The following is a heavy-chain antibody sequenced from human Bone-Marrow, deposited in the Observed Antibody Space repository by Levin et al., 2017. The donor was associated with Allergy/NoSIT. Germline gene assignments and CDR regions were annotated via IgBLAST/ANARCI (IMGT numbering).Heavy chain of an antibody. J-gene: IGHJ4*02. D-gene: IGHD6-6*01. CDR2: ITSSTNNI. V-gene: IGHV3-48*02. CDR1: GFTFSSYT. Sequence: GESLKISCAASGFTFSSYTMNWVRQAPGKGLEWVSYITSSTNNIYYADSVKGRFTTSRDNARNSLYLQMNSLRDEDTAVYYCAREYTSTSGKCLDYWGQGTLVAVSS. CDR3: AREYTSTSGKCLDY.